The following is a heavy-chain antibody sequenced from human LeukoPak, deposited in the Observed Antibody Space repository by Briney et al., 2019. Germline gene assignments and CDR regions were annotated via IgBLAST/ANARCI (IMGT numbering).Heavy chain of an antibody. CDR1: GFTFDDYG. CDR3: ARSGYCTNGVCYTSYYYYMDV. V-gene: IGHV3-20*04. D-gene: IGHD2-8*01. Sequence: GGSLRLSCAASGFTFDDYGMSWVRQAPGKGLEWVSGINWNGGSTGYADSVKGRFTISRDNAKNSLYLQMNSLRAEDTALYYCARSGYCTNGVCYTSYYYYMDVWGKGTTVTVSS. J-gene: IGHJ6*03. CDR2: INWNGGST.